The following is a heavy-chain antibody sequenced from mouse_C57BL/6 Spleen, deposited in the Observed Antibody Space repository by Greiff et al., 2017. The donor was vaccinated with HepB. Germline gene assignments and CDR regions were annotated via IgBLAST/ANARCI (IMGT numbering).Heavy chain of an antibody. CDR1: GYSITSGYY. CDR2: ISYDGSN. Sequence: EVKLEESGPGLVKPSQSLSLTCSVTGYSITSGYYWNCIRQFPGNKLEWMGYISYDGSNNYNPSLKNRISITRDTSKNQFFLKLNSVTTEDTATYYCARKDYYGSSPFDYWGQGTTLTVSS. CDR3: ARKDYYGSSPFDY. D-gene: IGHD1-1*01. V-gene: IGHV3-6*01. J-gene: IGHJ2*01.